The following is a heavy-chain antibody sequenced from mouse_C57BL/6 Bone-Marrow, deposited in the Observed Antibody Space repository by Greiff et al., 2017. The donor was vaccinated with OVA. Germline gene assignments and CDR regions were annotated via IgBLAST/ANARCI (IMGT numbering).Heavy chain of an antibody. Sequence: VQRVESGPGLVQPSQSLSITCTVSGFSLTSYGVHWVRQSPGKGLEWLGVIWSGGSTDYNAAFISRLSISKDNSKSQVFFKMNSLQADDTAIYYCARGRLLWFAYWGQGTLVTVSA. J-gene: IGHJ3*01. CDR3: ARGRLLWFAY. V-gene: IGHV2-2*01. CDR1: GFSLTSYG. D-gene: IGHD2-3*01. CDR2: IWSGGST.